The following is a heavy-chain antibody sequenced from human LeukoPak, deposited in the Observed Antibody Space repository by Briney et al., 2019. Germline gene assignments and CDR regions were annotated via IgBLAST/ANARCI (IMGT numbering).Heavy chain of an antibody. CDR1: GYKFTTYW. D-gene: IGHD6-19*01. Sequence: MAGESLKISCKGSGYKFTTYWIAWMRQMPGQGLEWLGIIYPRDSDTRYSPSFEGQVSISVDTSIDTAYLQWSSVKASDTAMYYCARREVSSGWFDYWGQGTLVTVSS. V-gene: IGHV5-51*01. CDR3: ARREVSSGWFDY. J-gene: IGHJ4*02. CDR2: IYPRDSDT.